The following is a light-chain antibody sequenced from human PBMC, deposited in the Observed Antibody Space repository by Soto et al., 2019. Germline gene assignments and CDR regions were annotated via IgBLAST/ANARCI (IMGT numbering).Light chain of an antibody. CDR1: QSVSSSY. CDR2: GAS. J-gene: IGKJ2*01. V-gene: IGKV3-20*01. CDR3: KQYGSSPLYT. Sequence: EIVLTQSPGTLSLSPGERATLSCRASQSVSSSYLAWYQQTPGQAPRLLIYGASSRDTGIPDRFNGSGSWTDFTLSISRLEPKDFAVYYCKQYGSSPLYTFSQGTKLEIK.